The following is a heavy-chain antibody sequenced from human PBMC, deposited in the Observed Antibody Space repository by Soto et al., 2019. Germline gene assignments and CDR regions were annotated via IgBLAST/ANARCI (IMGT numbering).Heavy chain of an antibody. CDR3: AAFSIRFLEWLAPPPDYYYAMDL. V-gene: IGHV1-58*01. Sequence: GASVKVSCKASGFTFTSSAVQWVRQARGQRLEWIGWIVVGSGNTNYAQKFQERVTITRDMSTSTAYMELSSLRSEDTAVYYCAAFSIRFLEWLAPPPDYYYAMDLWGKGDRNTGSS. J-gene: IGHJ6*04. CDR1: GFTFTSSA. CDR2: IVVGSGNT. D-gene: IGHD3-3*01.